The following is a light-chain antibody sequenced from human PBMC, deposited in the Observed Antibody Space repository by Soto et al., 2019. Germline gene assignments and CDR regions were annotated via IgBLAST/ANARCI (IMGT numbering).Light chain of an antibody. Sequence: QSVLTQPPSASGTPGQRVTISCSGSTSNLGSNFIYWYQQLPGAAPKLLISRNNQRPSGVPDRFSGSKSGTSASLAISGRRSEDEADYHCAAWDDSLSGVVFGGGTKLTVL. J-gene: IGLJ3*02. CDR3: AAWDDSLSGVV. V-gene: IGLV1-47*01. CDR1: TSNLGSNF. CDR2: RNN.